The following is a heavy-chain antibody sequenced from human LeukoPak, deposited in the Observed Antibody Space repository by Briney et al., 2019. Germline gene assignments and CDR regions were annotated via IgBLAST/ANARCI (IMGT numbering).Heavy chain of an antibody. D-gene: IGHD1-14*01. CDR3: ARDQSIPNLDAFDI. J-gene: IGHJ3*02. Sequence: PGGSLRLSCAASGFMFRSYWMTWVRHAPGKGLEWVANIKQDGSEKNYLESVRGRFTISRDDARNSLYLQMNSLRVEDTAVYYCARDQSIPNLDAFDIWGQGTMVTVSS. CDR2: IKQDGSEK. V-gene: IGHV3-7*05. CDR1: GFMFRSYW.